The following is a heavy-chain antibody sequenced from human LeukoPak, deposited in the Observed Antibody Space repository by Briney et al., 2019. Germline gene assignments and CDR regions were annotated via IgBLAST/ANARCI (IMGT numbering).Heavy chain of an antibody. Sequence: SQTLSLTCTVSGVSISSGGYYWSWIRQPPGKGLEWIGYIYHSGSTYYNPSLKSRVTISVDRSKNQFSLKLSSVTAADTAVYYCARESYGYYYYYYMDVWGKGTTVTVSS. CDR2: IYHSGST. CDR3: ARESYGYYYYYYMDV. D-gene: IGHD4-17*01. J-gene: IGHJ6*03. V-gene: IGHV4-30-2*01. CDR1: GVSISSGGYY.